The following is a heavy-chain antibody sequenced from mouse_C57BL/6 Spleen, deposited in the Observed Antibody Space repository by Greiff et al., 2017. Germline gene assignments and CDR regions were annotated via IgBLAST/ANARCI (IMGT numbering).Heavy chain of an antibody. J-gene: IGHJ2*01. V-gene: IGHV1-64*01. CDR1: GYTFTSYW. D-gene: IGHD2-3*01. CDR3: ARSSGFYDEDY. CDR2: IHPNSGST. Sequence: QVQLQQPGAELVKPGASVKLSCKASGYTFTSYWMHWVKQRPGQGLEWIGMIHPNSGSTNYNEKFKSKATLTVDKSSSTAYMQLSSLTSEGSAVYYCARSSGFYDEDYWGQGTTLTVSS.